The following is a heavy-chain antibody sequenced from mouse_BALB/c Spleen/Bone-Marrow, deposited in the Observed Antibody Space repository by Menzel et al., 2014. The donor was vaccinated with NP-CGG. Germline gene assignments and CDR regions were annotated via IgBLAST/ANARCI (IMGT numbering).Heavy chain of an antibody. J-gene: IGHJ2*01. CDR3: ARHGGFGNYFDY. Sequence: VQLKESGGGLVKLGGSLKLSCAASGFTFSSYYMSLVRQTPEKRLELVAAINSNGGSAYYPDTVKGRFTISRDNAKNTLFLQMSSLKSEDTALYYCARHGGFGNYFDYWGQGTTLTVSS. D-gene: IGHD1-1*02. CDR1: GFTFSSYY. V-gene: IGHV5-6-2*01. CDR2: INSNGGSA.